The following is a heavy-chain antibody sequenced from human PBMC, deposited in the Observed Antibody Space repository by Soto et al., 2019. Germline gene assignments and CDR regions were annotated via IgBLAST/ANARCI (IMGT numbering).Heavy chain of an antibody. CDR1: GASISSSSYY. D-gene: IGHD3-3*01. Sequence: ESLSLTCTVSGASISSSSYYWGWIRQPPGKGLEWMGSIYYSGSTYYNPSLKSRVTISVDTSKNQFSLKLSSVTAADTAVYYCARTHTRGYDFWSGYPSYYYYGMDVWGQGTKVTVYS. CDR2: IYYSGST. V-gene: IGHV4-39*01. J-gene: IGHJ6*02. CDR3: ARTHTRGYDFWSGYPSYYYYGMDV.